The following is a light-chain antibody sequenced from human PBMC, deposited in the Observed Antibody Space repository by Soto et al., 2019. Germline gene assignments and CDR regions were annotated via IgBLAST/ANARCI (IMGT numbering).Light chain of an antibody. J-gene: IGKJ5*01. V-gene: IGKV3-15*01. CDR3: QQYKNWPL. CDR2: GAS. CDR1: HSVNSH. Sequence: MTQSPATLSVSPGERHTLSCRTSHSVNSHVAWYQQKPCQAPXXLLYGASTRATGIPVRFSGSGFGKFFPPTISSLHSEDSAVYYCQQYKNWPLFGQGTRLEIK.